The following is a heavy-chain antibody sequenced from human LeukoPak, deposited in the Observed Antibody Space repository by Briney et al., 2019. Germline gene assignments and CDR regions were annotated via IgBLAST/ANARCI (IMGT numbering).Heavy chain of an antibody. D-gene: IGHD6-19*01. CDR2: IYYSEST. CDR3: ARGYSSGRVDY. CDR1: GGSISSYY. J-gene: IGHJ4*02. V-gene: IGHV4-59*01. Sequence: SETLSLTCTVSGGSISSYYWIWIRQPPGKGLEGIGYIYYSESTNYNPSLKSRVTISVDTSKNQFSLTLSSVTAADTAVYYCARGYSSGRVDYWGQGTLVTVSS.